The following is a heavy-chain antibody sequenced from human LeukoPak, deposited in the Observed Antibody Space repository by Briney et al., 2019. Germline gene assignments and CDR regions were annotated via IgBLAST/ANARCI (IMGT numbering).Heavy chain of an antibody. CDR1: GGSISSSRYY. CDR3: ATYSTMIASMAV. D-gene: IGHD3-22*01. Sequence: PSETLSLTCTVSGGSISSSRYYWGWIRQPPGKGLEWIGSIYYSGSTYYNPSLKSRVTISVDTSKNQFSLKLSSVTAADPAVYYCATYSTMIASMAVWGKGTTVTVSS. CDR2: IYYSGST. V-gene: IGHV4-39*01. J-gene: IGHJ6*03.